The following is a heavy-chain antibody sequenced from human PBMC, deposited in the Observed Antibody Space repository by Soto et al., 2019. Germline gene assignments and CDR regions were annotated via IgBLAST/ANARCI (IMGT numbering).Heavy chain of an antibody. CDR2: INPSGGST. D-gene: IGHD6-13*01. J-gene: IGHJ4*02. CDR1: GYTFTSSY. V-gene: IGHV1-46*01. Sequence: ASVKVSCKASGYTFTSSYMHWVRQAPGQGLEWMGIINPSGGSTSYAQKFQGRVTMTRDTSTSTVYMELSSLRSEDTAVYYCARWGIAAAGTGPAIDYWGQGTLVTVSS. CDR3: ARWGIAAAGTGPAIDY.